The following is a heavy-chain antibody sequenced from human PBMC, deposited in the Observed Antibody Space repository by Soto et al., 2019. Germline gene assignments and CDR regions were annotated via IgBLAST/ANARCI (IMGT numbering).Heavy chain of an antibody. Sequence: GGSLRLSCAASGFTFSSYSMSWVRQAPGKGLEWVSLISGSGGSTYYADSVKGRSTISRDNSKNTLYLQMNSLRAEDTAVYYCAKRATGTYFDYWGQGTLVTVSS. D-gene: IGHD1-1*01. CDR3: AKRATGTYFDY. CDR2: ISGSGGST. V-gene: IGHV3-23*01. CDR1: GFTFSSYS. J-gene: IGHJ4*02.